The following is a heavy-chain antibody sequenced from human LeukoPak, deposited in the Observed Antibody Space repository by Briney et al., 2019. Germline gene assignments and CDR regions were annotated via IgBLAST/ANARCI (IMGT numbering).Heavy chain of an antibody. J-gene: IGHJ3*02. CDR1: GFTFSSYA. Sequence: PGGSLRLSCAASGFTFSSYAMSWVRQAPGKGLEWVSSISGSGTRTYYADSVKGRFTISRDNSKNTVYLQMNSLRAEDTAVYYCAKRYYSSGNYLGAFDIWGQGTMVTVSS. V-gene: IGHV3-23*01. D-gene: IGHD3-22*01. CDR3: AKRYYSSGNYLGAFDI. CDR2: ISGSGTRT.